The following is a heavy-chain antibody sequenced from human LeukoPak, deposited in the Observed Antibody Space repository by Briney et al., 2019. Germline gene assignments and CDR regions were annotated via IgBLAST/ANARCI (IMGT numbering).Heavy chain of an antibody. J-gene: IGHJ3*02. D-gene: IGHD3-9*01. V-gene: IGHV4-34*01. CDR3: ARGGAFYRGILTGPDAFDI. CDR1: GVSFSGYY. Sequence: SETMSLTCAVYGVSFSGYYWSWIRQPPGKGLEWIGEINHSGSTNYNPSLKSRVTISVDTSKTQLSLKMSSVAAADTAVYYCARGGAFYRGILTGPDAFDIWGQGTMVTVSS. CDR2: INHSGST.